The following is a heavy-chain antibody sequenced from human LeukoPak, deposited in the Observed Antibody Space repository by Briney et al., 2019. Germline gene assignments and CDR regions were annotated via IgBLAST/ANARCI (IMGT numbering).Heavy chain of an antibody. J-gene: IGHJ6*04. CDR1: GGTFSSYA. V-gene: IGHV1-69*01. Sequence: SVKVSCKASGGTFSSYATSWVRQAPGQGLEWMGGIIPIFGTANYAQKFQGRVTITADESTSTAYMELSSLRSEDTAVYYCARARGITMVRGVIGYYGMDVWGKGTTVTVSS. CDR2: IIPIFGTA. CDR3: ARARGITMVRGVIGYYGMDV. D-gene: IGHD3-10*01.